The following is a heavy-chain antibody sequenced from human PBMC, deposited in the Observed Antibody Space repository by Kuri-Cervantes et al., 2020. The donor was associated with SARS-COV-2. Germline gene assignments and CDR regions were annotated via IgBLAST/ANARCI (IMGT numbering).Heavy chain of an antibody. CDR2: IYHSGST. Sequence: SQTLSLTCAVSGYSISSGYYWGWIRQPPGKGLEWIGSIYHSGSTYYNPSLRSRVTISVDTSKNQFSLKLSSVTAADTAVYYCARSPLTRRYSSGWTERYYYYYSMDVWGKGTTVTVSS. CDR1: GYSISSGYY. CDR3: ARSPLTRRYSSGWTERYYYYYSMDV. J-gene: IGHJ6*03. V-gene: IGHV4-38-2*01. D-gene: IGHD6-19*01.